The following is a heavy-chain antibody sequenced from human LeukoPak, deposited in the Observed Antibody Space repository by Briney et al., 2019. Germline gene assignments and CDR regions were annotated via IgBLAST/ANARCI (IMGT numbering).Heavy chain of an antibody. D-gene: IGHD2-15*01. CDR1: GFTFSSYA. Sequence: GGSLRLSCAASGFTFSSYAMHWVRQAPGKGLEWVGRIKSKTDGGTTDYAAPVKGRFTISRDDSKNTLYLQMNSLKTEDTAVYYCTTQYCSGGSCSDYWGQGTLVTVSS. CDR2: IKSKTDGGTT. V-gene: IGHV3-15*01. CDR3: TTQYCSGGSCSDY. J-gene: IGHJ4*02.